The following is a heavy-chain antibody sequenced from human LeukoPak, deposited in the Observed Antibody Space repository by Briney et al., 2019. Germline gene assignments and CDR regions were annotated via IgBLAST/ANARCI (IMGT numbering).Heavy chain of an antibody. Sequence: SETLSLTCSVSGYSISSGYYGGWIRQPPGKGLEWIGSIDHSGSTYYNPSLRSRVTVSVVTSKNQVSLKLRSVTAADTAVYYCARVKKRRGLYYMDVWGKGTTVTVSS. V-gene: IGHV4-38-2*02. D-gene: IGHD2-21*01. CDR2: IDHSGST. CDR3: ARVKKRRGLYYMDV. CDR1: GYSISSGYY. J-gene: IGHJ6*03.